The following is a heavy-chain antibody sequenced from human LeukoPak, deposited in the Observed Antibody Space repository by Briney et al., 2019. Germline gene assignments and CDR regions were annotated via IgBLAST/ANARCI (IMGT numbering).Heavy chain of an antibody. CDR2: INHSGST. V-gene: IGHV4-34*01. Sequence: SETLSLTCAVYGGSFSGYYWSWIRQPPGKGLEWIGEINHSGSTNYNPSLKSRVTMSVDTSKNQFSLKLSSVTAADTAVYYCARGPLAKRKSLRYFDYWGQGTLVTVSS. CDR1: GGSFSGYY. D-gene: IGHD3-9*01. J-gene: IGHJ4*02. CDR3: ARGPLAKRKSLRYFDY.